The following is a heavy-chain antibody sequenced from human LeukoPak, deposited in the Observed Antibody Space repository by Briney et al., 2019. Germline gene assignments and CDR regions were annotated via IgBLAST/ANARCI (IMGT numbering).Heavy chain of an antibody. D-gene: IGHD3-10*01. V-gene: IGHV1-18*01. CDR3: ARVQRWFGESSYMDV. J-gene: IGHJ6*04. CDR2: ISPYNGNT. CDR1: GYTFTSYG. Sequence: ASVKVSCKASGYTFTSYGISWVRQAPGQGLEWMGWISPYNGNTNYAQKLQGRVTMTTDTSTSTAYMELRSLRSDDTAVYYCARVQRWFGESSYMDVWGKGTTVTISS.